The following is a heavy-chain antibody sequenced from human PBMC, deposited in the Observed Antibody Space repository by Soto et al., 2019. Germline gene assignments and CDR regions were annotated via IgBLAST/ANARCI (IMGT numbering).Heavy chain of an antibody. CDR2: IYYTSNT. Sequence: QVQLPESGPGLVKPSQTLSLTCSVSGASINGGGYYWRWIHQHPGKGLEWIGNIYYTSNTYYNPYLKSRISISADTSKNQFSLRLISVTAADTAVYYCARAITGTRGYYYGVDVGGQGTTVTVSS. V-gene: IGHV4-31*03. D-gene: IGHD1-20*01. CDR3: ARAITGTRGYYYGVDV. J-gene: IGHJ6*02. CDR1: GASINGGGYY.